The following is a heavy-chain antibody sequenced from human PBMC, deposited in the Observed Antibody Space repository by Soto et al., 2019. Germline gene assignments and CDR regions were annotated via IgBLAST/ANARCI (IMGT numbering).Heavy chain of an antibody. Sequence: ASVKVSCKASGYTFTSYGISWVRQAPGQGLEWMGWISAYNGNTNYAQKLQGRVTMTTDTSTSTAYMELRSLRSDDTAVYYCARDLVLRYFDWLSRYGMDVWGQGTTVTSP. D-gene: IGHD3-9*01. CDR1: GYTFTSYG. J-gene: IGHJ6*02. CDR2: ISAYNGNT. CDR3: ARDLVLRYFDWLSRYGMDV. V-gene: IGHV1-18*01.